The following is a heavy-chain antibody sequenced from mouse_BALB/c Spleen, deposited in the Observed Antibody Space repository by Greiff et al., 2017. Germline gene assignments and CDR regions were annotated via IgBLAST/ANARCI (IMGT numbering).Heavy chain of an antibody. V-gene: IGHV5-6*01. CDR1: GFTFSSYG. CDR2: ISSGGSYT. J-gene: IGHJ1*01. D-gene: IGHD2-4*01. Sequence: EVKLVESGGDLVKPGGSLKLSCAASGFTFSSYGMPWVRQTPDKRLEWVATISSGGSYTYYPDSVKGRFTISRDNAKNTLYLQMSSLKSEDTAMYYCARQYDYDKDWYFDVWGAGTTVTVSS. CDR3: ARQYDYDKDWYFDV.